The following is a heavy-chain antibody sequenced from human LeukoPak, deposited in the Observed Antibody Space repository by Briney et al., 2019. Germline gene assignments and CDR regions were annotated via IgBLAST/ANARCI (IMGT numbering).Heavy chain of an antibody. CDR1: GFTFSSYG. CDR2: IWYDGSNK. J-gene: IGHJ4*02. CDR3: ARGADGDFFDY. Sequence: GRPLRLSCAASGFTFSSYGMHWVRQAPGKGLEWVAVIWYDGSNKYYADSVKGRFTISRDNSKNTLYLQMNSLRAEDTAVYYCARGADGDFFDYWGQGTLVTVSS. D-gene: IGHD2-21*01. V-gene: IGHV3-33*01.